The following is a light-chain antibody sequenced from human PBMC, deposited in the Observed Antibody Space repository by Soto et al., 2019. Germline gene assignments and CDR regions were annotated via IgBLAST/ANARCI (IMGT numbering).Light chain of an antibody. J-gene: IGKJ1*01. CDR2: GAS. V-gene: IGKV3-20*01. CDR1: QSVSSSY. CDR3: QYYGTSPRT. Sequence: EIVLTQSPGTLSLSPGXRATLSCRASQSVSSSYLAWYQQKPGQAPRLLIYGASNRATGIPDRFSGSGSGTDFTLTVSRLQPEDFAVYYCQYYGTSPRTFGQGTKVDIK.